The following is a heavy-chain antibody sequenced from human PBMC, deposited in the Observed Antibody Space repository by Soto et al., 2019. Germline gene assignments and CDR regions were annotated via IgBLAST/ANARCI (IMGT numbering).Heavy chain of an antibody. D-gene: IGHD4-4*01. V-gene: IGHV3-23*01. Sequence: EVQLLESGGGLVQRGGSLRLSCAASGFPFSSYVMAWVRQAPGKGVEWVSGISGGGSNTFYADSVKGRFTISRDNSKNSLLLQMNSLGAEDTAVYYCAKDSNKYSSSLRGRYFDYWGQGIGVTVSS. CDR2: ISGGGSNT. CDR1: GFPFSSYV. J-gene: IGHJ4*02. CDR3: AKDSNKYSSSLRGRYFDY.